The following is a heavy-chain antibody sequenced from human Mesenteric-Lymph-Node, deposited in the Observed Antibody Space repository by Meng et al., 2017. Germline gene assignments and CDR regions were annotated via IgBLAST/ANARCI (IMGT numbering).Heavy chain of an antibody. J-gene: IGHJ4*02. V-gene: IGHV3-74*01. CDR1: GFTFSSYW. Sequence: GGSLRLSCAASGFTFSSYWMHWVRQAPGKGLVWASRMNSDGSSTSYADSVKGRFTISRDNAKNTLYLQMNSLRADDTAVYYCARGGSLSSGSFDYWGQGTLVTVSS. CDR3: ARGGSLSSGSFDY. D-gene: IGHD6-25*01. CDR2: MNSDGSST.